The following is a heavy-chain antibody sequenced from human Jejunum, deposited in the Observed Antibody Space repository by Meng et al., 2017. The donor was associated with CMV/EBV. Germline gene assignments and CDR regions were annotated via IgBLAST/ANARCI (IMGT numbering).Heavy chain of an antibody. J-gene: IGHJ4*02. CDR1: GYTFTNYC. CDR3: ARVEVGITSGDY. V-gene: IGHV1-18*01. CDR2: ISAYNGNT. Sequence: QVQVVGSGGEVTKPGASVKVSCKTSGYTFTNYCITWVRQAPGQGLEWMGRISAYNGNTNYAQTLPGRVTMTTETATSTAYMELGSLRSDDTAVYYCARVEVGITSGDYWGQGTLVTVSS. D-gene: IGHD3-22*01.